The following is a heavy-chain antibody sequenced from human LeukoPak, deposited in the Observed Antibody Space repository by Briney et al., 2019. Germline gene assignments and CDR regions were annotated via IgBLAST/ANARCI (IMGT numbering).Heavy chain of an antibody. CDR3: ARDFFTRDWNWFDP. CDR2: ISSSSSYI. CDR1: GFTFSRFW. Sequence: KAGGSLRLSCVVSGFTFSRFWMNWVRQAPGKGLEWVSSISSSSSYIYYADSVKGRSTISRDNAKNSLYLQMNSLRAEDTAVYYCARDFFTRDWNWFDPWGQGTLVTVSS. V-gene: IGHV3-21*01. D-gene: IGHD2-21*02. J-gene: IGHJ5*02.